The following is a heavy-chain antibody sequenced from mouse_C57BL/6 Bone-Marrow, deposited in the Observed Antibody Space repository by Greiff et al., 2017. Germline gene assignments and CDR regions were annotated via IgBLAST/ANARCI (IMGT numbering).Heavy chain of an antibody. CDR3: TRAGYSNFYYAMDY. Sequence: VKLMESGAELVRPGASVTLSCKASGYTFTDYEMHWVKQTPVHGLEWIGAIDPETGGTAYNQKFKGKDILTADKSSSTAYMELRSLTSEDSAVYYCTRAGYSNFYYAMDYWGQGTSVTVSS. CDR2: IDPETGGT. D-gene: IGHD2-5*01. CDR1: GYTFTDYE. V-gene: IGHV1-15*01. J-gene: IGHJ4*01.